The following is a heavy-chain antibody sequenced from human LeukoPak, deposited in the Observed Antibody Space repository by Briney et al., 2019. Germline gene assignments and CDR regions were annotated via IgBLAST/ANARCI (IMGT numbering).Heavy chain of an antibody. D-gene: IGHD3-3*01. CDR2: ISSSGSTI. CDR3: ARELATIFEDY. Sequence: GGSLRLSCAASGFTFSDYYMSWIRQAPGKGLEWVSYISSSGSTIYYADSVKGRFTISRDNAKNSLYLQKNSLRAEDTAVYYCARELATIFEDYWGQGTLVTVSS. V-gene: IGHV3-11*01. J-gene: IGHJ4*02. CDR1: GFTFSDYY.